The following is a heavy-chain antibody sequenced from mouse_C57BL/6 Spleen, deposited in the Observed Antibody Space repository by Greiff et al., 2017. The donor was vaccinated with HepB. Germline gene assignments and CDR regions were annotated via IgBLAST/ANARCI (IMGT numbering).Heavy chain of an antibody. J-gene: IGHJ2*01. V-gene: IGHV2-2*01. CDR3: ARENYDGSSWNFDY. CDR1: GFSLTSYG. D-gene: IGHD1-1*01. CDR2: IWSGGST. Sequence: VHLVESGPGLVQPSQRLSITCTVSGFSLTSYGVHWVRQSPGKGLEWLGVIWSGGSTDYNAAFISRLSISKDNSKSQVFFKMNSLQADDTAIYYCARENYDGSSWNFDYWGQGTTLTVSS.